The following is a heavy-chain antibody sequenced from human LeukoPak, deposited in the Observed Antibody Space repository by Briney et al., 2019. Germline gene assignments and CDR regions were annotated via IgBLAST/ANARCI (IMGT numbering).Heavy chain of an antibody. V-gene: IGHV1-69*13. Sequence: EASVKVSCKASGGTFSSYAISWVRQAPGQGLEWMGGIIPIFGTANYAQKFQGRVTITADESTSTAYMELSRLRSDDTAVYYCARGRITMVRGDNYMDVWGKGSTVTVSS. D-gene: IGHD3-10*01. CDR2: IIPIFGTA. CDR1: GGTFSSYA. J-gene: IGHJ6*03. CDR3: ARGRITMVRGDNYMDV.